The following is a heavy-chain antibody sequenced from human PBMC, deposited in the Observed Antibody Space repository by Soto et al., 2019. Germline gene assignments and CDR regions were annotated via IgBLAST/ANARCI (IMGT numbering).Heavy chain of an antibody. Sequence: LSLTCTVSGGSISSSSYYWGWIRQPPGKGLEWIGSIYYSGSTYYNPSLKSRVTISVDTSKNQFSLKLSSVTAADTAVYYCARQYSSGWQYYFDYWGQG. V-gene: IGHV4-39*01. CDR3: ARQYSSGWQYYFDY. CDR2: IYYSGST. CDR1: GGSISSSSYY. D-gene: IGHD6-19*01. J-gene: IGHJ4*02.